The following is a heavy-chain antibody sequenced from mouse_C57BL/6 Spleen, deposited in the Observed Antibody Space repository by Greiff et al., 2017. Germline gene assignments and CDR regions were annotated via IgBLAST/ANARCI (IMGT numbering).Heavy chain of an antibody. CDR2: INPSSGYT. Sequence: QVQLQQSGAELARPGASVKMSCKASGYTFTSYTMHWVKQRPGQGLEWIGYINPSSGYTKYNQKFKDKATLTADKSSSTAYMQLSSLTSEDSAVYYSARGRDDCEDYAMDYWGQGTSLTVSS. D-gene: IGHD2-4*01. CDR1: GYTFTSYT. J-gene: IGHJ4*01. V-gene: IGHV1-4*01. CDR3: ARGRDDCEDYAMDY.